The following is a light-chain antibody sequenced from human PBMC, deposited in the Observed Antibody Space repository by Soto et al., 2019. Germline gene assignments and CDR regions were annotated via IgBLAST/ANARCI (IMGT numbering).Light chain of an antibody. CDR3: STWDDSLSSAL. CDR1: SSTIGSNN. Sequence: QSVLTQPPSASGTPGQRVTVSCSGSSSTIGSNNVAWYKKLAGSAPKLLIYENDQRPSGVPDRFSGSKSGTSASLAISGLRPEDEATYYCSTWDDSLSSALFGGGTKLTVL. CDR2: END. J-gene: IGLJ2*01. V-gene: IGLV1-47*01.